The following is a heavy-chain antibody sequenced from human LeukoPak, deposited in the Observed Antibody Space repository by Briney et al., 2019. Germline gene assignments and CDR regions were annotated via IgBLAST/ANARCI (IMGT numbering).Heavy chain of an antibody. CDR1: GFTFSDYY. CDR3: AREGRFRSAAGTMGDAFDI. V-gene: IGHV3-11*06. CDR2: ITSSSRYL. D-gene: IGHD6-13*01. J-gene: IGHJ3*02. Sequence: GGSLRLSCAASGFTFSDYYMSWIRQAPGKGLEWVSSITSSSRYLYYADSVKGRFTISRDNAKNSLYMQMNTLRAEDTAVYYCAREGRFRSAAGTMGDAFDIWGQGTMVTVSS.